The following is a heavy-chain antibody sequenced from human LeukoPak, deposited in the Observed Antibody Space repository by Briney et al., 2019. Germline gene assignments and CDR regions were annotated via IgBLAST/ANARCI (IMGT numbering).Heavy chain of an antibody. D-gene: IGHD2-2*01. CDR2: IWYDGSKK. Sequence: PGGSLRLSCAASGFTFSSYGMHWVRQAPGKGLEWVAVIWYDGSKKYYADSVKGRFTISRDNSKNTLYLQMNSLRAEDTAVYYCAAYCSSTSCFVGAFDIWGQGTMVTVSS. CDR3: AAYCSSTSCFVGAFDI. V-gene: IGHV3-33*01. J-gene: IGHJ3*02. CDR1: GFTFSSYG.